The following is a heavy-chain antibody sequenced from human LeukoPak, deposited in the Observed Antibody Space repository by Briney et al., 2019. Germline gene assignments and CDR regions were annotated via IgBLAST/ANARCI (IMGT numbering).Heavy chain of an antibody. D-gene: IGHD2-8*02. V-gene: IGHV3-30*18. CDR3: AKDPIWWNYFDY. CDR1: GFTFSRHG. J-gene: IGHJ4*02. CDR2: ISYDGSNK. Sequence: GGSLRLSCAASGFTFSRHGMHWVRQAPGKGLEWVAVISYDGSNKHYADSVKGRYTISRDNSKNTLYLQMNSLRAEDTAVYYCAKDPIWWNYFDYWGQGTLVTVSS.